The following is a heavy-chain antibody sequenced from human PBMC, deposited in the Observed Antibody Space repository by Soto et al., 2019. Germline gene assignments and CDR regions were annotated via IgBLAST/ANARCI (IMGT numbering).Heavy chain of an antibody. CDR3: AKVSRKGSAIDFDY. V-gene: IGHV1-8*01. Sequence: QVQLVQSGAELKKPGASVKVSCKASGYTFSNYDMNWVRQATGQGPEWIGWVNPNNGDTGYAQKFQGRVTLTTDISTTTASMELTSLRSEDTDIYYWAKVSRKGSAIDFDYWGQGTLITVSS. D-gene: IGHD3-10*01. J-gene: IGHJ4*02. CDR2: VNPNNGDT. CDR1: GYTFSNYD.